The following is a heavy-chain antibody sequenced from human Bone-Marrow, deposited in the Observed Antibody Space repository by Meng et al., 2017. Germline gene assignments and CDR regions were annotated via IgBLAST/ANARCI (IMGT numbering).Heavy chain of an antibody. CDR2: INTDGTTT. Sequence: GGSLRLSCAASGFTFSSYWMHWVRQTPGKGLGWVSRINTDGTTTTYADSVKGRFTISRDNAKNTLYLQMNSLRGEDTAVYYCARDVAGRGGYWGQGTLVTVSS. D-gene: IGHD1-26*01. CDR3: ARDVAGRGGY. J-gene: IGHJ4*02. V-gene: IGHV3-74*01. CDR1: GFTFSSYW.